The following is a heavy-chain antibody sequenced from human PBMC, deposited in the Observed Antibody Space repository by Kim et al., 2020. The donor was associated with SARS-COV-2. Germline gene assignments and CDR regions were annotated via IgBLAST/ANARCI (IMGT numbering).Heavy chain of an antibody. CDR3: AKDRISGWQLIDY. D-gene: IGHD6-19*01. Sequence: YAGSVKGRFTTTREKSKNTLYLQMNSLRAEYTAVYYGAKDRISGWQLIDYWGQGTLVTVSS. J-gene: IGHJ4*02. V-gene: IGHV3-30*02.